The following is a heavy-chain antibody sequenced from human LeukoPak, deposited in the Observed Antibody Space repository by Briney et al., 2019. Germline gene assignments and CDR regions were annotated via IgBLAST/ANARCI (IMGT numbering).Heavy chain of an antibody. D-gene: IGHD6-19*01. CDR2: ISSSSSSTI. V-gene: IGHV3-48*02. Sequence: GGSLRLSCAASGFTFSSYSMNWVRQAPGKGLEWVSYISSSSSSTIYYADSVKGRFTISRDNAKNSLYLQMNGLRDEDTAVYYCVGWSSAFDYWGQGTLVTVSS. CDR1: GFTFSSYS. CDR3: VGWSSAFDY. J-gene: IGHJ4*02.